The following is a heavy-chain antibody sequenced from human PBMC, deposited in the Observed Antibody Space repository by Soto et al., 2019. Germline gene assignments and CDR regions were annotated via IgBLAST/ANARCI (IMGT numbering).Heavy chain of an antibody. CDR2: ISHDGGSK. V-gene: IGHV1-46*01. D-gene: IGHD3-10*01. CDR1: GFDFTDHY. Sequence: QVQLVQSGAEVKKPGASVKVSCKASGFDFTDHYIHWVRQAPGQGLEWMGIISHDGGSKRYSQKFQARITMTRYTSTSTGYMELRSLRSEDTAIYYCARAPRGGVIIVINWAQIDYWCQGTLVTVSA. J-gene: IGHJ4*02. CDR3: ARAPRGGVIIVINWAQIDY.